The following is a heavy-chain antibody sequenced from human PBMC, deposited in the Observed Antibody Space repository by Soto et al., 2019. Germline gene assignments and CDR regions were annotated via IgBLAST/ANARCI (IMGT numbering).Heavy chain of an antibody. CDR1: GFTFRNYA. J-gene: IGHJ1*01. Sequence: GGALRLSCAASGFTFRNYAMSWVRQAPGKGLEWVSVIYSGGSTYYADSVKGRFTISRDNSKNTLYLQMNSLRAEDTAVYYCARDRIAVAGNPEYFQHWGQGTLVTVSS. D-gene: IGHD6-19*01. V-gene: IGHV3-66*01. CDR2: IYSGGST. CDR3: ARDRIAVAGNPEYFQH.